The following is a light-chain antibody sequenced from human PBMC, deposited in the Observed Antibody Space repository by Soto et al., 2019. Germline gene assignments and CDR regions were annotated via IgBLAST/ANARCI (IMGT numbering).Light chain of an antibody. CDR3: QQYYSYPRT. V-gene: IGKV1-16*01. Sequence: DIQMTQSPSSLSASVGDRVTITCQASQDINNYLIWYQHKPGKAPKLLIYAASTLQSGVPSRFSGSGSGTDFTLTISCLQSEDFATYYCQQYYSYPRTFGQGTKVEIK. J-gene: IGKJ1*01. CDR2: AAS. CDR1: QDINNY.